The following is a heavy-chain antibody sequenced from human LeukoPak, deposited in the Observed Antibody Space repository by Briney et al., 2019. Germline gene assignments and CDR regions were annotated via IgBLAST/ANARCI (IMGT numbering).Heavy chain of an antibody. D-gene: IGHD2-21*01. J-gene: IGHJ6*03. CDR3: TTDCGGDCYTYFYYYYYTEV. V-gene: IGHV3-15*01. Sequence: SGGSLRLSCAASGFTFSNAWMSWVRQAPGKGLEWVGRIKSKTDGGTTDYAAPVKGRFTISRADSKNTLYLQMNSLKTEDTVVYYCTTDCGGDCYTYFYYYYYTEVWGKGTTVTVSS. CDR2: IKSKTDGGTT. CDR1: GFTFSNAW.